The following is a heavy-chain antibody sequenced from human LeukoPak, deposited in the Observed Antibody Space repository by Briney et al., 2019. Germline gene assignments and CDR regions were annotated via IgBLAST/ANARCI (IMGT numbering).Heavy chain of an antibody. Sequence: PSETLSLTCAVYGGSFSGYYWSWIRQPPGKGLEWIGSIYHSGSTYYNPSLKSRVTISVDTSKNQFSLKLSSVTAADTAVYYCARGPYSGSYPDYWGQGTLVTVSS. V-gene: IGHV4-34*01. CDR1: GGSFSGYY. J-gene: IGHJ4*02. CDR2: IYHSGST. D-gene: IGHD1-26*01. CDR3: ARGPYSGSYPDY.